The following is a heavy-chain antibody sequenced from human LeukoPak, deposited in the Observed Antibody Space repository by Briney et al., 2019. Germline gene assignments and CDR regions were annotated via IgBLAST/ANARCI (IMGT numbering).Heavy chain of an antibody. CDR2: IYPGDSDT. J-gene: IGHJ6*03. D-gene: IGHD3-22*01. Sequence: RHGESLKISCKGSGYSFTSYWIGWVRQMPGKGLEWMGIIYPGDSDTRYSPSFQGQVTISADKSISTAYLQWSSLKASDTAMYYCARQNNYDSSGYYDRGDYYYMDVWGKGTTVTVPS. CDR1: GYSFTSYW. CDR3: ARQNNYDSSGYYDRGDYYYMDV. V-gene: IGHV5-51*01.